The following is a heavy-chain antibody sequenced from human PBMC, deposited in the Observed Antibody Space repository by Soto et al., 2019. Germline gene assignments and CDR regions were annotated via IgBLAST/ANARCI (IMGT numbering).Heavy chain of an antibody. CDR3: ARSGGRYYDSSGYLDY. CDR2: IIPIFGTA. V-gene: IGHV1-69*12. J-gene: IGHJ4*02. D-gene: IGHD3-22*01. CDR1: GGTFSSYA. Sequence: QVQLVQSGAEVKKPGSSVKVSCKASGGTFSSYAISWVRQAPGQGLEWMGGIIPIFGTANYAQKFRGRVMITADESTSTPYMDLSSLKSEDTAVYYCARSGGRYYDSSGYLDYWGQGTLVTVSS.